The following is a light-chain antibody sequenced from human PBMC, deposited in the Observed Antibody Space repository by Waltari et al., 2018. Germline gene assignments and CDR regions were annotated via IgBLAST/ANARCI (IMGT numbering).Light chain of an antibody. V-gene: IGKV3-20*01. J-gene: IGKJ1*01. CDR1: QSVSRT. CDR2: GAS. Sequence: EIVLTQSPDTLSLSPGARATLSCRASQSVSRTLAWYQQKPGQAPRLLIYGASTRATGIPDRFSGSGSGTDFSLTISRLEPEDFAVYYCQHYVRLPVTFGQGTKVEIK. CDR3: QHYVRLPVT.